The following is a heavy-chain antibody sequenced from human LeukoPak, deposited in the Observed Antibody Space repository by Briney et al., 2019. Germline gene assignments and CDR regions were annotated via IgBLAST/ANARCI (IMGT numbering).Heavy chain of an antibody. D-gene: IGHD3-22*01. CDR1: GFTFSSYA. CDR2: ISGSGGNA. J-gene: IGHJ5*02. Sequence: PGGSLRLSCVASGFTFSSYAMSWVRQAPGKGLEWVSGISGSGGNAYYADSARGRFTISRDNSKDTLYLQMNSLRAEDTAIYYCAKTPRRHYYDSNGSYNWFDPWGQGTLVTVSS. CDR3: AKTPRRHYYDSNGSYNWFDP. V-gene: IGHV3-23*01.